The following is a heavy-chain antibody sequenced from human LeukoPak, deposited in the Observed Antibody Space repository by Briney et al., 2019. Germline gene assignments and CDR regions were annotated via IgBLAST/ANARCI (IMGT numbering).Heavy chain of an antibody. D-gene: IGHD3-16*02. Sequence: PSETLSLTCTVPGGSISSYYWSWIRQPPGKGLEWIGYIYYSGSTNYNPSLKSRVAISVDTSKNQFSLKLSSVTAADTAVYYCARYVWGSYPTFEDYWGQGTLVTVSS. CDR1: GGSISSYY. J-gene: IGHJ4*02. CDR2: IYYSGST. CDR3: ARYVWGSYPTFEDY. V-gene: IGHV4-59*01.